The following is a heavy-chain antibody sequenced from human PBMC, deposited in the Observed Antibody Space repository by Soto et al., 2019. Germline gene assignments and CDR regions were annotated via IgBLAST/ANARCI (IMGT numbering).Heavy chain of an antibody. D-gene: IGHD6-13*01. CDR2: IYYSGST. CDR3: ARRYAYIAAAPFDY. J-gene: IGHJ4*02. CDR1: GGSISSYY. Sequence: QVQLQESGPGLVKPSETLSLTCTVSGGSISSYYWSWIRQPPGKGLEWIGYIYYSGSTNYNPPLKSRVTISVDTSKNQFSLKLSSVTAADTAVYYCARRYAYIAAAPFDYWGQGTLVTVSS. V-gene: IGHV4-59*01.